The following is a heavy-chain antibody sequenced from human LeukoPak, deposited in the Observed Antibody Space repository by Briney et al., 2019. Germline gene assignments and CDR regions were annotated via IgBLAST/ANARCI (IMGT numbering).Heavy chain of an antibody. V-gene: IGHV1-69*04. D-gene: IGHD5-12*01. CDR2: IIPILGIA. Sequence: SAKVSCKASGCTFSSYAISWVRQAPGQGLEWMGRIIPILGIANYAQKFQGRVTITADKSTSTAYMELSSLRSEDTAVYYCARDDARGSRGGYYYYYGMDVWGQGTTVTVSS. CDR1: GCTFSSYA. CDR3: ARDDARGSRGGYYYYYGMDV. J-gene: IGHJ6*02.